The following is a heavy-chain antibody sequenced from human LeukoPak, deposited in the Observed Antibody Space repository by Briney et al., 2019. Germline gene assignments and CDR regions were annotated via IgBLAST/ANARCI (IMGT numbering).Heavy chain of an antibody. CDR2: INKDGRTI. CDR3: ARGWTGYYAIDN. D-gene: IGHD3/OR15-3a*01. CDR1: GFTFSSYG. V-gene: IGHV3-74*01. J-gene: IGHJ4*02. Sequence: GGSLRLSCAASGFTFSSYGMHWVRQAPGKGLVWVSRINKDGRTINYADSVKGRFTISRDNAKNTLYLQVNSLRAEDTAVYYCARGWTGYYAIDNWGQGTLVTVSS.